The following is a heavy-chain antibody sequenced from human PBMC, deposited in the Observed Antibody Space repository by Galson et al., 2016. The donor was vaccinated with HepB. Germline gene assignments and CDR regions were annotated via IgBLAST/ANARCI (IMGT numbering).Heavy chain of an antibody. D-gene: IGHD3-16*01. CDR1: GFTFHDHA. CDR2: ISWNSRNI. J-gene: IGHJ4*02. CDR3: AKEGGRDGTKAKPDY. V-gene: IGHV3-9*01. Sequence: SLRLSCAASGFTFHDHAMHWVRQTPGKGLEWVSGISWNSRNIGYADSVKGRFTISRDNAKNSVFLQMNSLRPEDTALYYCAKEGGRDGTKAKPDYWGQGTLVTVSS.